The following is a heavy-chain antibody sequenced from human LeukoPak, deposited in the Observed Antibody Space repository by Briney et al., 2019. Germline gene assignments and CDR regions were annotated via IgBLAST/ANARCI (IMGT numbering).Heavy chain of an antibody. V-gene: IGHV3-23*01. J-gene: IGHJ3*02. D-gene: IGHD6-13*01. CDR1: GFTFTSYA. Sequence: PGGSLRLSCAASGFTFTSYAMSWVRQAPGKGLEWVSAISGSGISTWYADSVKGRFTISRDNSENTLYLQMNSLRAGDTAVYHCAKSMSRIAATDSDAFDIWGPGTVVTVSS. CDR2: ISGSGIST. CDR3: AKSMSRIAATDSDAFDI.